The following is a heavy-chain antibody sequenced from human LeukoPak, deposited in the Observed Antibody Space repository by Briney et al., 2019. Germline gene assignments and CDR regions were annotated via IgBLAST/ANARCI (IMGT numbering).Heavy chain of an antibody. Sequence: GGSLRLSCATSGFKFNGKWMTWVRQAPGEGLEWVANINQEGSEKYYLDSVTGRFTISRDNAESSLYLQMSGLRVEDSAVYYCADPPSDYWGQGTLVAVSS. J-gene: IGHJ4*02. CDR2: INQEGSEK. CDR1: GFKFNGKW. V-gene: IGHV3-7*01. CDR3: ADPPSDY.